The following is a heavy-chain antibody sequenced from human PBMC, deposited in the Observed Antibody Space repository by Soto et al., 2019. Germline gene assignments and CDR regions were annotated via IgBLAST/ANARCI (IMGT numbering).Heavy chain of an antibody. CDR2: MSGDGSKK. J-gene: IGHJ4*02. CDR1: GFSFGYYA. V-gene: IGHV3-30*18. Sequence: GGSLRLSCVASGFSFGYYAMHWVRQAPGRGLEPVAVMSGDGSKKYYADSVKGRFSISRDNSKNTLYLQLNSLRIEDTALYYCAKDQGVGGTLGLFDYWGLGTLVTVSS. D-gene: IGHD1-26*01. CDR3: AKDQGVGGTLGLFDY.